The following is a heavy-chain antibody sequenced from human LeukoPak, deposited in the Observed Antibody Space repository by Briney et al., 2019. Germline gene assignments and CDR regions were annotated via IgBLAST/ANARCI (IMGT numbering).Heavy chain of an antibody. CDR3: AKDRYRNYVNAFDM. Sequence: GGSLRLSCEASGFTFSRHAMSWVRQGPGKGLEWVSTISGSGDTIYYADSVKGRFTISRDNYMNTVPLQMNSLRAEDTAIYYCAKDRYRNYVNAFDMWGQGTMVAVSS. CDR2: ISGSGDTI. CDR1: GFTFSRHA. D-gene: IGHD4-11*01. V-gene: IGHV3-23*01. J-gene: IGHJ3*02.